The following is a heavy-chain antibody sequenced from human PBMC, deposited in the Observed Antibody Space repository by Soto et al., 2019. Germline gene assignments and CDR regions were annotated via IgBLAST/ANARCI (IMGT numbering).Heavy chain of an antibody. J-gene: IGHJ4*02. CDR1: GDSVSSNIAA. CDR3: ARNLGGPREY. CDR2: TYYRSKWYT. D-gene: IGHD3-16*01. V-gene: IGHV6-1*01. Sequence: SQTLSLTCAISGDSVSSNIAAWDWIRQSPSRGLEWLGRTYYRSKWYTDYAVSVRSRITINPDTSENQFTLQLISMTPEDTAVYYCARNLGGPREYWGKGNLVTVSS.